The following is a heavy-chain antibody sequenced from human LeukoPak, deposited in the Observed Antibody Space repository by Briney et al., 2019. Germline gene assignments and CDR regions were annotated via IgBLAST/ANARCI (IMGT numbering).Heavy chain of an antibody. J-gene: IGHJ4*02. CDR3: ARNYYDSSGYIYYFDY. Sequence: SETLSLTCAVYGGSFSGYYWSWIRQPPGKGLEWIGEINHSGSTNYNPSLKSRVTISVDTSKNQFSLKLSSVTAADTAVYYCARNYYDSSGYIYYFDYWDQGTLVTVSS. CDR1: GGSFSGYY. D-gene: IGHD3-22*01. CDR2: INHSGST. V-gene: IGHV4-34*01.